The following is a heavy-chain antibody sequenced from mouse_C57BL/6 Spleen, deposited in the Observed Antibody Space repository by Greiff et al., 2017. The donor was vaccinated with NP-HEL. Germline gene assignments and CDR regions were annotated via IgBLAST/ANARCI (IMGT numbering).Heavy chain of an antibody. J-gene: IGHJ1*03. CDR1: GYSITSGYY. CDR2: ISYDGSN. V-gene: IGHV3-6*01. D-gene: IGHD1-1*01. Sequence: DVKLVESGPGLVKPSQSLSLTCSVTGYSITSGYYWNWIRQFPGNKLEWMGYISYDGSNNYNPSLKNRISITRDTSKNQFFLKLNSVTTEDTATYYCAREDYGSRFWYFDVWGTGTTVTVSS. CDR3: AREDYGSRFWYFDV.